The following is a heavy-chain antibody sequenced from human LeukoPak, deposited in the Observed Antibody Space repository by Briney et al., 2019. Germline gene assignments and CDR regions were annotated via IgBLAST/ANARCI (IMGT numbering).Heavy chain of an antibody. J-gene: IGHJ4*02. V-gene: IGHV4-59*08. CDR1: GGXISSYY. CDR3: ARQDRDNYYFDY. CDR2: IYYSGST. D-gene: IGHD1-20*01. Sequence: SETLSLTCSVSGGXISSYYWSWIRQPPGKGLEWIGYIYYSGSTNYNPSLKSRVTISVDTSKNQFSLRLSSVTAADTAVYYCARQDRDNYYFDYWGQGTLVTVSS.